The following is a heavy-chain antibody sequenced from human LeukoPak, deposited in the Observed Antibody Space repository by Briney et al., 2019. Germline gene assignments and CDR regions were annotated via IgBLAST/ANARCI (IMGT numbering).Heavy chain of an antibody. CDR1: GFTFSSYS. J-gene: IGHJ4*02. D-gene: IGHD3-10*01. Sequence: GGSLRLSCAASGFTFSSYSMNWVRQAPGKGLEWVSSISSSSSYIYYADSVKGRFAISRDNAKNSLYLQMNSLRAEDTAVYYCARDLTYYGSGSSFDYWGQGTLVTVSS. V-gene: IGHV3-21*01. CDR2: ISSSSSYI. CDR3: ARDLTYYGSGSSFDY.